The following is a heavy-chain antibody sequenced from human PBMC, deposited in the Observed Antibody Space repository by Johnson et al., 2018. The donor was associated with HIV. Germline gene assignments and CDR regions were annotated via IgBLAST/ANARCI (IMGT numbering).Heavy chain of an antibody. CDR3: AKQQLVPDDAFDI. D-gene: IGHD6-6*01. V-gene: IGHV3-33*06. CDR2: IWYDGSNK. CDR1: GFTFSSYG. Sequence: VQLVESGGGVVQPGRSLRLSCAASGFTFSSYGMHWVRQAPGKGLEWVAVIWYDGSNKYYADSVKGRFTISRDNSKNTLYLQMNSLRAEDTAVYYCAKQQLVPDDAFDIWGQGTRVSVS. J-gene: IGHJ3*02.